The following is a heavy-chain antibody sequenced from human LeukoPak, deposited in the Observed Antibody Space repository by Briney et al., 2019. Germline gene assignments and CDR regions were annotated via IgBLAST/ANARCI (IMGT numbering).Heavy chain of an antibody. D-gene: IGHD6-19*01. CDR2: IYPGDSDT. CDR3: ALSIAVAGTVTYFDF. V-gene: IGHV5-51*01. CDR1: GYSFTSYW. Sequence: GESLKISCKGSGYSFTSYWIGWVRQMPGKGLEWMGIIYPGDSDTRYSPSFQGQVTISADKSISTVYLQWTSLKASDTAMYYCALSIAVAGTVTYFDFWGQGILVTVSS. J-gene: IGHJ4*02.